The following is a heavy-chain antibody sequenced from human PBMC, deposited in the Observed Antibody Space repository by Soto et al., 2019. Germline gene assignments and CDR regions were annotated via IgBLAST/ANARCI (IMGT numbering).Heavy chain of an antibody. CDR1: GGSFSGYQ. D-gene: IGHD3-10*01. CDR2: INDSGNI. J-gene: IGHJ6*03. V-gene: IGHV4-34*01. CDR3: ARGLILWFGEFSRRGGYYYYMDV. Sequence: QVQLQQWGAGLLKPSETLSLTCAVYGGSFSGYQWTWIRPTPGKRLEWIGEINDSGNINYNPSLKSRVTIFVDTPKKQLSLKLSSVTAADTAVYYCARGLILWFGEFSRRGGYYYYMDVWGKGTTVTVSS.